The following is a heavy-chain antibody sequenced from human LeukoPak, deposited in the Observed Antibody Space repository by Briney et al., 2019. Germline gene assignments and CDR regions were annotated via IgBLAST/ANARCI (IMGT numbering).Heavy chain of an antibody. J-gene: IGHJ4*02. CDR1: GFTFSRYA. CDR3: AKAPARSHYGGVY. CDR2: ISGTGFST. D-gene: IGHD3-10*01. V-gene: IGHV3-23*01. Sequence: GGSLRLSCAASGFTFSRYAMRWVRQAPGKGLEWVSAISGTGFSTYYADSVKGRFTISRDNSKNTLFLQMNSLRAEDTAVYYCAKAPARSHYGGVYWRQGALATVSS.